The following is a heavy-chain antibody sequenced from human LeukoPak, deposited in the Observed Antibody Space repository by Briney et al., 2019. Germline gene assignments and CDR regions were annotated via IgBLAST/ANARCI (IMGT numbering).Heavy chain of an antibody. CDR3: ASLSSSSSRNNWFDP. J-gene: IGHJ5*02. CDR2: IFPSGST. Sequence: PSETLSLTCTVSGYSISTTFYWGWIRQPPGKGLECIGYIFPSGSTYYNPSLESRVTISVDTSKNQFSLKLSSVTAADTAVYYCASLSSSSSRNNWFDPWGQGTLVTVSS. D-gene: IGHD6-6*01. CDR1: GYSISTTFY. V-gene: IGHV4-38-2*02.